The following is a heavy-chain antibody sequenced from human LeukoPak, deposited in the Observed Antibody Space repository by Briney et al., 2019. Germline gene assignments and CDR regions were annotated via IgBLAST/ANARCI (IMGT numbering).Heavy chain of an antibody. D-gene: IGHD2-2*01. CDR2: IYYGGST. Sequence: SETLSLTCTVSGASISSSSYYWGWLRQPPGEGLEWIGSIYYGGSTYYNPSLKSRVSISVDTSKNQFSLKVSSVTAADTAVYYCARDAGHQLSRRNYYAMDVWGQGTAVTVSS. V-gene: IGHV4-39*07. CDR1: GASISSSSYY. J-gene: IGHJ6*02. CDR3: ARDAGHQLSRRNYYAMDV.